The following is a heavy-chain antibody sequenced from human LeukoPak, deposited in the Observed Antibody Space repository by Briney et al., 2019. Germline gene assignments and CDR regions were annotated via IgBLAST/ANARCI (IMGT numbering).Heavy chain of an antibody. CDR3: ARPQGIAVAGTEYNWFDP. J-gene: IGHJ5*02. V-gene: IGHV4-39*01. CDR2: IYYSGST. CDR1: GGSISSSSYY. D-gene: IGHD6-19*01. Sequence: SSETLSLTCTVSGGSISSSSYYWGWIRQPPGKGLEWIGSIYYSGSTYYNPSLKSRVTISVDTSKNQFSLKLSSVTAADTAVYYCARPQGIAVAGTEYNWFDPWGQGTLVTVSS.